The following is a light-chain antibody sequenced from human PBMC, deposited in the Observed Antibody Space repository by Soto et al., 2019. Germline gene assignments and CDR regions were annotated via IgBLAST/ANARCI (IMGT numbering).Light chain of an antibody. J-gene: IGKJ1*01. CDR2: AAS. Sequence: EVVLTQSPGTLSLSPGERTTLSCRASQSVSSSYLAWYQQKPGQAPRLLIYAASSRATGIPDRFSGSGSGTDFTLTISRLEPEDFAGYYCKQYGSSRWTFGQGTKGEIK. V-gene: IGKV3-20*01. CDR3: KQYGSSRWT. CDR1: QSVSSSY.